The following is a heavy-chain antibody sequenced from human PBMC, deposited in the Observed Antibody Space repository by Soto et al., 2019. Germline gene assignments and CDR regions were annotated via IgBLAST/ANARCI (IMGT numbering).Heavy chain of an antibody. CDR2: ISSDGRNR. V-gene: IGHV3-30*04. Sequence: GTRWICWAAAGFTLSDYALALVRQAPGKGLEWVTVISSDGRNRYYADSLKGRFTISRDNSKTTLYRKMDSLRVEDTAVYFCAHLAGLADTDDFWGQGTPVT. D-gene: IGHD6-19*01. J-gene: IGHJ4*02. CDR1: GFTLSDYA. CDR3: AHLAGLADTDDF.